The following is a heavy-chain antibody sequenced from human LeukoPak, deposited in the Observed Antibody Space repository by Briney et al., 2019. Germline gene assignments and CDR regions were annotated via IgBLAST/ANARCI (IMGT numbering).Heavy chain of an antibody. CDR1: GYTFTSYD. D-gene: IGHD3-22*01. CDR3: ARDYYYDSSGYFNFDY. Sequence: AAVKVSCKASGYTFTSYDINWVRQATGQGLEWMGWMNPNSGNTGYAQKFQGRVTMTRNTSITTAYMELSSLRSEDTAVYYCARDYYYDSSGYFNFDYWGQETLVTVSS. CDR2: MNPNSGNT. V-gene: IGHV1-8*01. J-gene: IGHJ4*02.